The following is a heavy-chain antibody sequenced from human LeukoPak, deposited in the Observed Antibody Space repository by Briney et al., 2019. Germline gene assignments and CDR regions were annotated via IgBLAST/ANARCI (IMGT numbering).Heavy chain of an antibody. D-gene: IGHD1-26*01. J-gene: IGHJ4*02. V-gene: IGHV3-23*01. Sequence: GGPLRLSCAASGFTFSSYAMSWVRQAPGKGLEWVSAISGSGGSTYYADSVKGRFTISRDNSKNTLYLQMNSLRAEDTAVYYCAKDQGWEPAFDYWGQGTLVTVSS. CDR3: AKDQGWEPAFDY. CDR2: ISGSGGST. CDR1: GFTFSSYA.